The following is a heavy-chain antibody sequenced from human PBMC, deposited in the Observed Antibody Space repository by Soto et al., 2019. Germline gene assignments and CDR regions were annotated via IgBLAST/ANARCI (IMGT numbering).Heavy chain of an antibody. V-gene: IGHV5-51*01. Sequence: GESLKVSCKGFRYRFTSFWIGWVRQMPGKDLEWMGIIHPDDSDTKYNQPFQGQVTISADKSISTAYLQWSSLKASDTVRSFCLRYGGKTHDYWGQGPRLTVSS. CDR2: IHPDDSDT. CDR1: RYRFTSFW. CDR3: LRYGGKTHDY. J-gene: IGHJ4*02. D-gene: IGHD2-15*01.